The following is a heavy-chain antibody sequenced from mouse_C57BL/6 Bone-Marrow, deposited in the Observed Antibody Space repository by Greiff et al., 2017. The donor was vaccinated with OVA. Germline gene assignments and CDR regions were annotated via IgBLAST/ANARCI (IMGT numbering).Heavy chain of an antibody. CDR1: GYTFTSYW. CDR3: ARSAYYYGSSEAWFAY. J-gene: IGHJ3*01. V-gene: IGHV1-55*01. CDR2: IYPGSGST. D-gene: IGHD1-1*01. Sequence: VQLQQPGAELVKPGASVKMSCKASGYTFTSYWITWVKQRPGQGLEWIGDIYPGSGSTNYNEKFKSKATLTVDTSSSTAYMQLSSLTSEDSAVYYCARSAYYYGSSEAWFAYWGQGTLVTVSA.